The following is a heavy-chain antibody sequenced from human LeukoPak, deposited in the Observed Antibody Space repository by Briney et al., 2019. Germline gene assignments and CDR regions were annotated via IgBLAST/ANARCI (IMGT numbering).Heavy chain of an antibody. V-gene: IGHV3-23*01. Sequence: GGSLRLSCLASGFSFSTYSMSWVRQAPGKGLEWLSAISSDDTAYYADSVKGRFIVSRDNSKNTLYLQMNSLRAEDTAVYYCARVEIAAAGPYYYYYYMDVWGKGTTVTVSS. CDR2: ISSDDTA. J-gene: IGHJ6*03. CDR3: ARVEIAAAGPYYYYYYMDV. D-gene: IGHD6-13*01. CDR1: GFSFSTYS.